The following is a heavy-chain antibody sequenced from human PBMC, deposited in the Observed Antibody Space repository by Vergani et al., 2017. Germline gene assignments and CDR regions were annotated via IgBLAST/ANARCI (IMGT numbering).Heavy chain of an antibody. CDR3: AKEDDSSGYHRPGAFDI. V-gene: IGHV3-64*04. J-gene: IGHJ3*02. Sequence: VQLVESGGGLVQPGGSLRLSCSASGFTFSSYAMHWVRQAPGKGLEYVSAISSNGGSTYYADSVKGRFTISRDNSKNTLYLQMNSLRAEDTAVYYCAKEDDSSGYHRPGAFDIWGQGTMVTVSS. CDR1: GFTFSSYA. D-gene: IGHD3-22*01. CDR2: ISSNGGST.